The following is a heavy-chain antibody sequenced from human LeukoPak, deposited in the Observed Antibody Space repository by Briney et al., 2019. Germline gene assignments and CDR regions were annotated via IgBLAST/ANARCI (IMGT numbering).Heavy chain of an antibody. CDR2: IYYSGRT. Sequence: PSETLSLTCTVSGGSITSSSYYWGWIRQPPGKGLEWSGSIYYSGRTYYNPSLKSRVTISVDTSKNQFSLKVNSVTAADTAVYYCARGGGGYGDYVGYYYYYMDVWGKGTTVTISS. J-gene: IGHJ6*03. V-gene: IGHV4-39*01. CDR1: GGSITSSSYY. CDR3: ARGGGGYGDYVGYYYYYMDV. D-gene: IGHD4-17*01.